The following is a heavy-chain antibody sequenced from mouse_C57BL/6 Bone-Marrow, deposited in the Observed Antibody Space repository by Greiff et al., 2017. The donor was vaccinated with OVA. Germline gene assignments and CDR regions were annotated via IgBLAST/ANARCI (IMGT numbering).Heavy chain of an antibody. Sequence: QVQLQQSGAELVKPGASVKISCKASGYAFSSYWMNWVKQRPGKGLEWIGQIYPGDGDTNYNGKFKGKATLTADQSSSTADMRLSSLTSEDSAVDFCARGITTVVARGDYWGQGTTLTVSS. CDR2: IYPGDGDT. CDR1: GYAFSSYW. CDR3: ARGITTVVARGDY. V-gene: IGHV1-80*01. D-gene: IGHD1-1*01. J-gene: IGHJ2*01.